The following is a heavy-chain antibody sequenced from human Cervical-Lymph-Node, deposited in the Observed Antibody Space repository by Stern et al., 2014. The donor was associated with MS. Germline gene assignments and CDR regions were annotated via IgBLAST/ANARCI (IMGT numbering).Heavy chain of an antibody. CDR1: GYTFTNYG. Sequence: VQLVESGAEVRKPGASVKVSCKASGYTFTNYGISWVRQSPGQGLEWMGWINPFYGNTNYEQKFTGRVTMTTDKSTNTAYMELGSLRSDGAAVYFCAKLATYGDRDYWGQGTVVSVSS. V-gene: IGHV1-18*01. J-gene: IGHJ4*02. CDR2: INPFYGNT. D-gene: IGHD5-24*01. CDR3: AKLATYGDRDY.